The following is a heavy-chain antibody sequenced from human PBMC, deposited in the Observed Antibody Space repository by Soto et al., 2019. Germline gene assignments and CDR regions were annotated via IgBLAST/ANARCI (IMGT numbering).Heavy chain of an antibody. CDR2: ISHDGGSK. J-gene: IGHJ4*02. Sequence: QVQLVESGGGVVQPGKSLRLSCAASGFTFSTYGIHWVRQAPGKGLEGVALISHDGGSKYYGDSVKGRFIISRDNSHNTVSMQMNSLRADDTAVYFCAKEQLAMTVVVADYFDSWGQGTLVTVSS. CDR3: AKEQLAMTVVVADYFDS. CDR1: GFTFSTYG. V-gene: IGHV3-30*18. D-gene: IGHD3-22*01.